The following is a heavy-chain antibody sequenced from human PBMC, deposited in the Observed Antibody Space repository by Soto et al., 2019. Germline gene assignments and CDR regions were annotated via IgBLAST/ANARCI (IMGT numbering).Heavy chain of an antibody. CDR3: ARGGYDFWSGYYMGDWFDP. J-gene: IGHJ5*02. Sequence: LSLTCTVSGGSISSGDYYWSWIRQPPGKGLEWIGYIYYSGSTYYNPSLKSRVTISVDTSKNQFSLKLSSVTAADTAVYYCARGGYDFWSGYYMGDWFDPWGQGTLVTVSS. V-gene: IGHV4-30-4*01. CDR1: GGSISSGDYY. D-gene: IGHD3-3*01. CDR2: IYYSGST.